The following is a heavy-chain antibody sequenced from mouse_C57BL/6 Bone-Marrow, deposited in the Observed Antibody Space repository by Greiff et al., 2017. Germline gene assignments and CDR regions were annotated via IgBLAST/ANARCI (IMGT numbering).Heavy chain of an antibody. CDR1: GYTFTSYG. V-gene: IGHV1-81*01. CDR2: IYPRSGNT. CDR3: ARWDVLQRADWYFDV. Sequence: QVQLQQSGAELARPGASVKLSCKASGYTFTSYGISWVKQRTGQGLEWIGEIYPRSGNTYYNEKFKGKATLTADKSSSTAYMELSSLTSEDSAVYFCARWDVLQRADWYFDVWGTGTTVTVSA. J-gene: IGHJ1*03. D-gene: IGHD1-1*01.